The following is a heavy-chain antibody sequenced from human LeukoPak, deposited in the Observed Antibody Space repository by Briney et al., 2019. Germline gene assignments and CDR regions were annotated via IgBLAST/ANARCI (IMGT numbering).Heavy chain of an antibody. CDR1: GVSFSGFY. CDR3: ARGRVGDTWFDH. V-gene: IGHV4-34*01. CDR2: INHSGST. Sequence: SETLSLTCAVYGVSFSGFYWSWIRQPPGKGLEWIGEINHSGSTNYNPSLKSRINISIDTSKNQFSLKVRSVTAADTAVYYCARGRVGDTWFDHWGQGTLVSVSS. J-gene: IGHJ5*02. D-gene: IGHD1-26*01.